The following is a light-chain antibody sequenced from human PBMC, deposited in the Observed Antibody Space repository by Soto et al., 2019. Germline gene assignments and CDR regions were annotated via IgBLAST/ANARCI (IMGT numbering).Light chain of an antibody. Sequence: QPVLTQPPSVSGAPGQRGTISCTGSSSNIGAGYDVHWYQQLPGTAPKLLSYGNSNRPSGVPDRFSGSKSGTSASLAITGLQAEDEADYYCQSYDSSLSGSYVFGTGTKLTVL. J-gene: IGLJ1*01. V-gene: IGLV1-40*01. CDR1: SSNIGAGYD. CDR3: QSYDSSLSGSYV. CDR2: GNS.